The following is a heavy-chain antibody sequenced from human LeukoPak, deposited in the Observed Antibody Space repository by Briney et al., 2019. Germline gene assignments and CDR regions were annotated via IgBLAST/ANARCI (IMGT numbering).Heavy chain of an antibody. J-gene: IGHJ4*02. Sequence: GESLKISCKGSGYRFTSYWIGWVRQMPGKGLEWMGIIYPGDSDTRYSPSFQGQVTIPADKPISTAYLQWSSLKASDTAMYYCARPAEVAAAGIGGYFDYWGQGTLVTVSS. CDR3: ARPAEVAAAGIGGYFDY. CDR2: IYPGDSDT. CDR1: GYRFTSYW. V-gene: IGHV5-51*01. D-gene: IGHD6-13*01.